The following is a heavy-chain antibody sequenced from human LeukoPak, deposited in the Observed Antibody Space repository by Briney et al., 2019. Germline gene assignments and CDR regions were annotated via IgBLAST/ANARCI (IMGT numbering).Heavy chain of an antibody. CDR3: ASLDDYYGSGSYGNLDY. J-gene: IGHJ4*02. V-gene: IGHV4-34*01. D-gene: IGHD3-10*01. CDR1: GGSFSGYY. Sequence: SETLSLTCAVYGGSFSGYYWSWIRQPPGKGLEWIGEINHSGSTNYNPSPKSRVTISVDTSKNQFSLKLSSVTAADTAVYYCASLDDYYGSGSYGNLDYWGQGTLVTVSS. CDR2: INHSGST.